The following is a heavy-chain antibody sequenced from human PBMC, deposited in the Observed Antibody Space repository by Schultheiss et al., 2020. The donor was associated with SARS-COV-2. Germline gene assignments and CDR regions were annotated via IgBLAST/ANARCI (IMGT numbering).Heavy chain of an antibody. CDR2: IYYSGST. CDR3: ARGVITIFGVRWFDP. CDR1: GGSISSGGYY. V-gene: IGHV4-31*01. J-gene: IGHJ5*01. Sequence: SQTLSLTCTVSGGSISSGGYYWSWIRQHPGKGLEWIGYIYYSGSTYYNPSLKSLVTISVDTSKNQFSLKLSSVTAADTAVYYCARGVITIFGVRWFDPWCQGALVTVAS. D-gene: IGHD3-3*01.